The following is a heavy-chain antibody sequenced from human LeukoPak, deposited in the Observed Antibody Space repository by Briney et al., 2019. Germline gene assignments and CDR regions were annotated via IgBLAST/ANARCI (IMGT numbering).Heavy chain of an antibody. D-gene: IGHD2-21*02. CDR1: GFTFSSYG. CDR3: SRDRGGGDIYFDY. Sequence: GGSLRLSCAASGFTFSSYGMNWERQAPGKGPEWISYISRSGSTIYYADSVKGRFTISRDNAKNLLYLQMSSLGAEDTAVYYCSRDRGGGDIYFDYWGQGTLVTVSS. J-gene: IGHJ4*02. CDR2: ISRSGSTI. V-gene: IGHV3-48*03.